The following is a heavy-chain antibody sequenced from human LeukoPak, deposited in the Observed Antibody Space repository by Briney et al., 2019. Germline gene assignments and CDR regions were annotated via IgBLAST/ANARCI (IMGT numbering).Heavy chain of an antibody. CDR3: ARDSGEVPDY. V-gene: IGHV1-2*02. D-gene: IGHD3-10*01. CDR1: GYTFNGYY. CDR2: INPNNGGT. Sequence: GAAVKVSCKSSGYTFNGYYMHWVRQAPGQGHEWMGWINPNNGGTKYAQNFQGMVTMTRDTSISTAYMELDRLRFDDTAVYYCARDSGEVPDYWGQGTLVTVSS. J-gene: IGHJ4*02.